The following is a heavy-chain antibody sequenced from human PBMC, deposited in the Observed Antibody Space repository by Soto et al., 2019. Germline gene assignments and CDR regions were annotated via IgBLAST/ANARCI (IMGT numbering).Heavy chain of an antibody. Sequence: PSETLSLTCAVYGGSFSGYYWSWIRQPPGKGLEWIGEINHSGSTNYNPSLKSRVTISVDTSKNQFSLKLSSVTAADTAVYYCARVGTHYYYYYMDVWGKGTTVTVS. J-gene: IGHJ6*03. CDR1: GGSFSGYY. D-gene: IGHD1-1*01. V-gene: IGHV4-34*01. CDR3: ARVGTHYYYYYMDV. CDR2: INHSGST.